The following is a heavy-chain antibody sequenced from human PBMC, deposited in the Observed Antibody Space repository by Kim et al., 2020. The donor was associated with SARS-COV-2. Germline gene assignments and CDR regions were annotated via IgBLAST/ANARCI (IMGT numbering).Heavy chain of an antibody. CDR2: ISVSGGGT. V-gene: IGHV3-23*01. D-gene: IGHD3-16*02. Sequence: GGSLRLSCAASGFTFSTYAMSWVRQAPGKGLEWVSRISVSGGGTYYADSVKGRFTISRDNSKNTLYLQMNSLRAEDTAVYYCTKRSNVIDDTWGQGTLVTVSS. J-gene: IGHJ4*02. CDR1: GFTFSTYA. CDR3: TKRSNVIDDT.